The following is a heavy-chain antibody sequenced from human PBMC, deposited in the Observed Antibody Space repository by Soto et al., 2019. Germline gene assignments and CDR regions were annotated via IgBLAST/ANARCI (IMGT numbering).Heavy chain of an antibody. J-gene: IGHJ6*02. V-gene: IGHV4-39*01. CDR1: GGSISSSSHY. Sequence: SETLSLTCTVSGGSISSSSHYWGWIRQPPGKGLEWIGSIYYSGYTYYNPSLKSRVTISVDTSKNQFSLKLSSVTAADTAVYYCARHNGPLYVGYYYDMDVWGQGTTVTSP. CDR3: ARHNGPLYVGYYYDMDV. CDR2: IYYSGYT. D-gene: IGHD3-16*01.